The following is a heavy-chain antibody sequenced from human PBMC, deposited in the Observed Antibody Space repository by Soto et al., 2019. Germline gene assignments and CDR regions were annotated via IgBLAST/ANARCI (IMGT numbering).Heavy chain of an antibody. J-gene: IGHJ1*01. CDR2: IYYSGRT. CDR3: ARGGYCSGGSCYLSAEYFQH. CDR1: GGSISSYY. D-gene: IGHD2-15*01. Sequence: QVQLQESGPGLVKPSETLSLTCTVSGGSISSYYWSWIRQPPGKGLEWIGYIYYSGRTNYNPSLKSRVTISVDTSKNQFSLKLSSVTAADTAVYYCARGGYCSGGSCYLSAEYFQHWGQGTLVTVSS. V-gene: IGHV4-59*01.